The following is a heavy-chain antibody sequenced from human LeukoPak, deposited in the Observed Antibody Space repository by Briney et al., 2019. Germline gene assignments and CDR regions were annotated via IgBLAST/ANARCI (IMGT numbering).Heavy chain of an antibody. CDR3: AKIDYCSGGGCYSKWFDY. J-gene: IGHJ4*02. Sequence: GGSLRLSCAASGFNFDTYGLSWVRQAPGKVLEWVSSISASGVTSESADSIKGRFTISRDNSRNTLYLQMESLRADDTAVYYCAKIDYCSGGGCYSKWFDYWGQGTLVTVSS. D-gene: IGHD2-15*01. CDR1: GFNFDTYG. CDR2: ISASGVTS. V-gene: IGHV3-23*01.